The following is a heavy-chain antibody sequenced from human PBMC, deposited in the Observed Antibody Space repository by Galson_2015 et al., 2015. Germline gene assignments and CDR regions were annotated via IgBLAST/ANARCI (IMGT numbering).Heavy chain of an antibody. V-gene: IGHV3-23*01. CDR3: AKDPKSGSYNDWFDP. J-gene: IGHJ5*02. CDR2: GGST. D-gene: IGHD1-26*01. Sequence: GGSTYYADSVKGRFTISRDNSKNTLYLQMNSLRAEDTAVYYCAKDPKSGSYNDWFDPWGQGTLVTVSS.